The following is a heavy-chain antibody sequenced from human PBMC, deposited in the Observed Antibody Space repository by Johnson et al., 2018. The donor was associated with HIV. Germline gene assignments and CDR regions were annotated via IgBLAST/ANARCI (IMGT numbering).Heavy chain of an antibody. CDR1: GFSFDDYC. CDR2: ITWNGGSS. Sequence: VQLVESGGGVVRPGGSLRLSCAASGFSFDDYCMNWVRQVPGKGLELVSGITWNGGSSTYADSVKGRFTISRDNAKDSLYLQMNSLRAEDTALYYCARELTYYYGSGSYPSGLDAFDIWGQGTMVTVSS. V-gene: IGHV3-20*04. CDR3: ARELTYYYGSGSYPSGLDAFDI. D-gene: IGHD3-10*01. J-gene: IGHJ3*02.